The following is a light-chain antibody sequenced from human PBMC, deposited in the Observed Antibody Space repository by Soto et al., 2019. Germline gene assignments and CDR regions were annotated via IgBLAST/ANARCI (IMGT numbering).Light chain of an antibody. Sequence: IQMTQSPSSLSAPVGDRVTITCRASQRITTYLNWYQQKPGKAPKLLISTAATLQGGVPSRFSGSGSGTDFTLTITTLQPEDFATYFCQQSYSTPYTFGQGTKLEIK. V-gene: IGKV1-39*01. CDR1: QRITTY. CDR3: QQSYSTPYT. CDR2: TAA. J-gene: IGKJ2*01.